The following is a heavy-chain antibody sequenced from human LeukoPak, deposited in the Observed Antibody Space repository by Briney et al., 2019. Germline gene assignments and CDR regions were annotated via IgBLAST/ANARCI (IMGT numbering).Heavy chain of an antibody. V-gene: IGHV3-23*01. CDR3: AKPRVSDYYDSSGLFDY. CDR1: GFTFSSYA. D-gene: IGHD3-22*01. J-gene: IGHJ4*02. Sequence: PGGSLRLSCAASGFTFSSYAMSWVRQAPGKGLEWVSAISGSGGSTYYADSVKGRFTISRDNSKNTLYLQMNSLRAEDTAVYYCAKPRVSDYYDSSGLFDYWGQGTLVTVSS. CDR2: ISGSGGST.